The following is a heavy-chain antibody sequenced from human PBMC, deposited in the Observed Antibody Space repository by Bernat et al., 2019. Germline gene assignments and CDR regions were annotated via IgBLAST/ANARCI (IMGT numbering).Heavy chain of an antibody. Sequence: QVQLVESGGGVVQPGRSLRLSCAASGFTFSSYGMHWVRQAPGKGLEWVAVIWYDGSNKYYADSVKGRFTISRDNSKNTLYLQMNSLRAEDTAVYYCAKDLGITMVRGALDYWGQGTLVTVSS. V-gene: IGHV3-33*06. D-gene: IGHD3-10*01. CDR3: AKDLGITMVRGALDY. CDR1: GFTFSSYG. J-gene: IGHJ4*02. CDR2: IWYDGSNK.